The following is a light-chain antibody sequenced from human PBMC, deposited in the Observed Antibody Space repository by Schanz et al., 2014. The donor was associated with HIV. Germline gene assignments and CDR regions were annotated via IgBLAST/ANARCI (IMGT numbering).Light chain of an antibody. V-gene: IGLV1-51*01. CDR3: GTWDASLSTGVV. CDR2: DNN. CDR1: TSNIGTGYD. J-gene: IGLJ2*01. Sequence: QSVLTQPPSVSGAPGQRVTISCTGSTSNIGTGYDVHWYQVLPGTAPKLLIYDNNKRPSGIPDRFSGSKSGTSATLGITGLQTGDEADYYCGTWDASLSTGVVFGGGTKLTVL.